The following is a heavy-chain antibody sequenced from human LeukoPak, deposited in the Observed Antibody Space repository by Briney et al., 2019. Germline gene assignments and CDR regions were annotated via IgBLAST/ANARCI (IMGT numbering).Heavy chain of an antibody. V-gene: IGHV5-51*01. CDR2: IYPGDSDT. CDR1: GYSFTSYW. J-gene: IGHJ4*02. Sequence: HGESLKISCKGSGYSFTSYWIGWVRQMPGKGLEWMGIIYPGDSDTRYSPSFQGQVTISADKSISTAYLQWSSLKASDTAMYYCARHGRTLTARLDYWGQGTLVTVSS. D-gene: IGHD6-6*01. CDR3: ARHGRTLTARLDY.